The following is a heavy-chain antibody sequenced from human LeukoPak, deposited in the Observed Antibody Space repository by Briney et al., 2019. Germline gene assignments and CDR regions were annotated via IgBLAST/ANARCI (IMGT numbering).Heavy chain of an antibody. CDR3: ARSGLNRFDY. CDR1: GFTFSSLA. CDR2: FSGSGGST. J-gene: IGHJ4*02. Sequence: GGSLRLSCAASGFTFSSLAMSWVRQAPGKGLEWVSSFSGSGGSTYYADSVKGRFSISRDNSKNTLYLQMNSLRAEDTAAYYCARSGLNRFDYWGQGTLVTVSS. D-gene: IGHD2-15*01. V-gene: IGHV3-23*01.